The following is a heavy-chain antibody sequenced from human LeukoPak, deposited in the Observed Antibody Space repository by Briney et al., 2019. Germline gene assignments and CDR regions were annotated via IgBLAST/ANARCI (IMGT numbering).Heavy chain of an antibody. J-gene: IGHJ4*02. CDR1: GDSVSANNAA. Sequence: SQTLSLTCAISGDSVSANNAAWNWIRQSPSRGLEWLGSTYYRSQWYTAYAVSVQSRITINPDTSKNQFSLHLNSVTPEDTAVYYCAREDTINVVTHFDYWGQGTLVTVSS. CDR2: TYYRSQWYT. V-gene: IGHV6-1*01. D-gene: IGHD2-8*01. CDR3: AREDTINVVTHFDY.